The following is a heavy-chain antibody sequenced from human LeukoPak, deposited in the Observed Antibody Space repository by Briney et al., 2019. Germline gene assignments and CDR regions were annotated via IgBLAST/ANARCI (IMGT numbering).Heavy chain of an antibody. J-gene: IGHJ3*02. CDR2: IYHSGST. V-gene: IGHV4-38-2*02. CDR3: ASLGDSDI. D-gene: IGHD4-17*01. CDR1: GYSINSGYY. Sequence: SETLSLTCTVSGYSINSGYYWGWIRPPPGKGLEWIAIIYHSGSTYYNPSLKSRVTISVDTSKNQFSLHLSSVTAADTAVYYCASLGDSDIWGQGTMVTVSS.